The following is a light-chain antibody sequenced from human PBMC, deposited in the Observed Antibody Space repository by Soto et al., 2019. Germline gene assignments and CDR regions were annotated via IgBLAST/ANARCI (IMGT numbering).Light chain of an antibody. CDR3: SSYTRSSTLYVV. V-gene: IGLV2-14*01. CDR2: DVS. CDR1: SSDVGGYNY. J-gene: IGLJ2*01. Sequence: QSARTQPASVSGSPGQSITISCTETSSDVGGYNYVSWYQQHPGKAPKLMIYDVSNRPSGVSNRFSGSKSGNTASLTISGLQAEDEADYYCSSYTRSSTLYVVFAGGTKLTVL.